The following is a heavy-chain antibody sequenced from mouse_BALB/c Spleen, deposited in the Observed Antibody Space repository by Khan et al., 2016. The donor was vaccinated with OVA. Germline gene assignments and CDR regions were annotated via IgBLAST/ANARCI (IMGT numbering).Heavy chain of an antibody. CDR3: ARQPYYHYNIMDY. V-gene: IGHV2-6-1*01. Sequence: QVQLKESGPGLAAPSQSLSITCTISGFSLTTYGVHWVRQPPGKGLAWLVVIWSDGTTNYNSALKSRLTITQDNSQRQVFLKMNSLQTDDTAIYFCARQPYYHYNIMDYGGQGTSVTVSS. CDR2: IWSDGTT. D-gene: IGHD2-10*01. J-gene: IGHJ4*01. CDR1: GFSLTTYG.